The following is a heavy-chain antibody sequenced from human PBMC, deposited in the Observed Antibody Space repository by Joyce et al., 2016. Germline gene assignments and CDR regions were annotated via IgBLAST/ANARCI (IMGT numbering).Heavy chain of an antibody. V-gene: IGHV3-9*01. Sequence: EVQLVESGGGLVQPGRSLRLSCAASGFSFDDYAMHWVRQAPGKGLEWVSGISWNSGSIGYADSVKGRFTISRDDAKNSLYLQMNSLRTEDTALYDCAKGTSSVAGTDYWGQGTLVTVSS. CDR1: GFSFDDYA. CDR2: ISWNSGSI. J-gene: IGHJ4*02. D-gene: IGHD6-19*01. CDR3: AKGTSSVAGTDY.